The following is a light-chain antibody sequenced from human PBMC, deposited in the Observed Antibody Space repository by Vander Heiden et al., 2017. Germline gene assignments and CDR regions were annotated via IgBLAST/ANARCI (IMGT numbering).Light chain of an antibody. V-gene: IGKV3-20*01. CDR2: DAS. J-gene: IGKJ2*01. CDR1: QSVSSSH. Sequence: EIVLTQSPGTLFLSPGERATLSCRASQSVSSSHLAWYQQKPGQAPRLLIYDASSRATGIPDRFSGSGSGTDFTLTISRLEPEDFAVYYCQQEGSSPYTFGQGTKVEI. CDR3: QQEGSSPYT.